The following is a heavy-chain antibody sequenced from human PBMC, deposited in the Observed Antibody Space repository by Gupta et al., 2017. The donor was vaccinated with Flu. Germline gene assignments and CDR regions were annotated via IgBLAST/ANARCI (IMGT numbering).Heavy chain of an antibody. J-gene: IGHJ6*03. Sequence: QVQLVESGGGVVQPGRSLRLSCAASGFTFSSSGMHWVRQAPGKGLEWVAVIWYDGSNKYYADSVKGRFTISRDNSKNTLYLQMNSLRAEDTAVYYCARAALYCSSTSCYMDVWGKGTTVTVSS. V-gene: IGHV3-33*01. CDR2: IWYDGSNK. D-gene: IGHD2-2*01. CDR1: GFTFSSSG. CDR3: ARAALYCSSTSCYMDV.